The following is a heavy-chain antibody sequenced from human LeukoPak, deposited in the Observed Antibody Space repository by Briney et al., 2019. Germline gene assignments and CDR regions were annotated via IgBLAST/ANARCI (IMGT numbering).Heavy chain of an antibody. V-gene: IGHV1-8*01. D-gene: IGHD4-17*01. J-gene: IGHJ5*02. CDR2: MNPNSGNT. Sequence: ASVKVSCKASGYTFTSYDINWVRQATGQGLEWMGWMNPNSGNTGYAQKFQGRVTMTRNTSISTAYMELSSLRSEDAAVYHCARGTQRSRRPWLDPWGQGTLVTVS. CDR3: ARGTQRSRRPWLDP. CDR1: GYTFTSYD.